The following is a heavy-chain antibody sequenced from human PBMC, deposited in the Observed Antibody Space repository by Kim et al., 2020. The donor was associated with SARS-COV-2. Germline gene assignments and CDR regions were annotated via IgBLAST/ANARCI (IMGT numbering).Heavy chain of an antibody. CDR2: ISSSSSYI. D-gene: IGHD3-22*01. CDR3: ARDRYSYYDSSGSIEIDY. V-gene: IGHV3-21*01. Sequence: GGSLRLSCAASGFTFSSYSMNWVRQAPGKGLEWVSSISSSSSYIYYADSVKGRFTISRDNAKNSLYLQMNSLRAEDTAVYYCARDRYSYYDSSGSIEIDYWGQGTLVTVSS. J-gene: IGHJ4*02. CDR1: GFTFSSYS.